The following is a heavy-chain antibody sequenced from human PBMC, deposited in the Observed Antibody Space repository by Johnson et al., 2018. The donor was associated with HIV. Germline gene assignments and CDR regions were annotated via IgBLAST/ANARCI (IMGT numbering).Heavy chain of an antibody. CDR2: IRYDGSNK. Sequence: QVQLVESGGGVVQPGGSLRLSCAASGFTFSSYAMHWVRQAPGKGLEWVAFIRYDGSNKYYANSVKGRFTISRDNSKNTRYLQMNSLRAEDTAVYYCAKGRMGASGSYNVWGQGTMVTVSS. CDR1: GFTFSSYA. V-gene: IGHV3-30*02. J-gene: IGHJ3*01. D-gene: IGHD1-26*01. CDR3: AKGRMGASGSYNV.